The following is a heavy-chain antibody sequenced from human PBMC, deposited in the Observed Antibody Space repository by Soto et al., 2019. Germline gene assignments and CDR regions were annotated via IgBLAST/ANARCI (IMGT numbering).Heavy chain of an antibody. Sequence: QVQLVQSGAEVKKPGASVKVSCKASGYTFTGYYMHWGRQAPGQGLEWMGWINPNSGGTNYAQKFQGRVTITADESTSTAYMELSSLRSEDTAVYYCAREGIFGVPTGGYGMDVWGQGTTVTVSS. V-gene: IGHV1-2*02. CDR2: INPNSGGT. D-gene: IGHD3-3*01. CDR1: GYTFTGYY. CDR3: AREGIFGVPTGGYGMDV. J-gene: IGHJ6*02.